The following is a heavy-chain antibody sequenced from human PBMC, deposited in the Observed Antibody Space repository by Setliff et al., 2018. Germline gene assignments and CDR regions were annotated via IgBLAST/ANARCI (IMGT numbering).Heavy chain of an antibody. V-gene: IGHV1-18*01. CDR3: ARAPSVELVTIRTNSWFTY. Sequence: ASVKVSCKASGYTFRNYAFAWVRQAPGQGLEWVGWISVYNGDTNYAQKFQGRVTLITDTSTGTAYMELRSLTSDDSAFYYCARAPSVELVTIRTNSWFTYWGQGTLVTVSS. D-gene: IGHD5-18*01. J-gene: IGHJ4*02. CDR1: GYTFRNYA. CDR2: ISVYNGDT.